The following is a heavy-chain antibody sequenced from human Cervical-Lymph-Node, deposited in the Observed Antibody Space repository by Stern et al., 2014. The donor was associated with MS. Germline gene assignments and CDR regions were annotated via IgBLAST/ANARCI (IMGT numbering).Heavy chain of an antibody. D-gene: IGHD6-19*01. V-gene: IGHV5-51*01. CDR1: GYSFTNYW. CDR2: ISPGDSDT. J-gene: IGHJ4*02. CDR3: ARHCAKREQCAFDY. Sequence: EVQLVESGAEVKKPGESLKISCKGSGYSFTNYWIGWVRQMPGKGLEWMGIISPGDSDTRYSPSFQGQVTISADKSIRTASLQWSSLKASDTAMYYCARHCAKREQCAFDYWGQGTLVTVSS.